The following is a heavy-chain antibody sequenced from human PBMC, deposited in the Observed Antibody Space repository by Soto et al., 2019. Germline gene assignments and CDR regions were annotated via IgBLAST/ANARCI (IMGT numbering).Heavy chain of an antibody. D-gene: IGHD3-9*01. CDR3: ATSSGQLVIPRCFDP. V-gene: IGHV1-24*01. Sequence: ASVKVSCKVSGYTLTELSMHWVRQAPGKGLEWMGGFDPEDGETIYAQKFQGRVTMTEDTSTDTAYMELSSLRSEDTAVYYCATSSGQLVIPRCFDPWGQGTLVTVSS. CDR1: GYTLTELS. CDR2: FDPEDGET. J-gene: IGHJ5*02.